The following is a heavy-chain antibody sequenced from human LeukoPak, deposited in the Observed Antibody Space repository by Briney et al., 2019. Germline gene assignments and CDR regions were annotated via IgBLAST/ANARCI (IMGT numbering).Heavy chain of an antibody. CDR3: ARREGAPYLPYYYYGMDV. V-gene: IGHV4-39*01. CDR1: GGSISSSSYS. J-gene: IGHJ6*02. Sequence: PSETLSLTCTVSGGSISSSSYSWVWIRQPPGKGLEWIGSIYYSGSTYYNPSLRSRVTISVDTSKDQFSLKLSSVTAADTAVYYCARREGAPYLPYYYYGMDVWGQGTTVTVSS. D-gene: IGHD1-26*01. CDR2: IYYSGST.